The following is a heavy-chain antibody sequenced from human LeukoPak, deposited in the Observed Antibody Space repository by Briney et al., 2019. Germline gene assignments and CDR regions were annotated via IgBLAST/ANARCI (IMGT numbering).Heavy chain of an antibody. J-gene: IGHJ4*02. CDR2: ISYDGSNN. CDR3: AKDLEGAQGK. D-gene: IGHD1-26*01. V-gene: IGHV3-30*18. Sequence: GRSLRLSCAASGFTFRSYGMHWVRQAPGKGLEWVAVISYDGSNNYYADSVKGRFTIPRDNSKNTLYLQVNSLRAEDTAVYYCAKDLEGAQGKWGQGTLVTVSS. CDR1: GFTFRSYG.